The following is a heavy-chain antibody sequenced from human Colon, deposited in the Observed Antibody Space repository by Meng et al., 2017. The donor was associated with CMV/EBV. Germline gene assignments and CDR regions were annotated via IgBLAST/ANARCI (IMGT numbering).Heavy chain of an antibody. J-gene: IGHJ5*02. CDR3: ARDVLGSCKGTSCYRLSP. Sequence: GGSLRLSCAASGFTFSSHWMHWIRQVPGKGLVWVSHINSGGSTTSHADSVKGRFTISRDNTKNTLYLQMNSLRAEDMAVYYCARDVLGSCKGTSCYRLSPWGQGTLVTVSS. CDR2: INSGGSTT. CDR1: GFTFSSHW. V-gene: IGHV3-74*01. D-gene: IGHD2-2*01.